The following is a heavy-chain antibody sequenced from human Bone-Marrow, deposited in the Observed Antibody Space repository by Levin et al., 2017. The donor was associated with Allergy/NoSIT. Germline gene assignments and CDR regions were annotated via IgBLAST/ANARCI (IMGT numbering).Heavy chain of an antibody. V-gene: IGHV3-21*01. D-gene: IGHD3-16*01. CDR1: GFTFSSYS. Sequence: GGSLRLSCAASGFTFSSYSMNWVRQAPGKGLEWVSSISSSSSYIYYADSVKGRFTISRDNAKNSLYLQMNSLRAEDTAVYYCACFGDGSFIVYYGMDVWGQGTTVTVSS. CDR3: ACFGDGSFIVYYGMDV. J-gene: IGHJ6*02. CDR2: ISSSSSYI.